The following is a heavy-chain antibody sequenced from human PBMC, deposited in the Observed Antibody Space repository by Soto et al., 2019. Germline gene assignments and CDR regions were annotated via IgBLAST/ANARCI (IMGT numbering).Heavy chain of an antibody. CDR2: IIPIFGTA. D-gene: IGHD6-19*01. J-gene: IGHJ4*02. Sequence: ASVKVSCKASGGTFSSYASSWVRQAPGQGLEWMGGIIPIFGTANYAQKFQGRVTITADESTSTAYMELSSLRSEDTAVYYCASSTYSSGWPRGTWFDYWGQGTLVTVSS. CDR1: GGTFSSYA. CDR3: ASSTYSSGWPRGTWFDY. V-gene: IGHV1-69*13.